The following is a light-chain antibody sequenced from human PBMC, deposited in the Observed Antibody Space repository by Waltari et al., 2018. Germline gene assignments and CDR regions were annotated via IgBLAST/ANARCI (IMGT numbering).Light chain of an antibody. J-gene: IGLJ3*02. V-gene: IGLV1-44*01. Sequence: QSVLTQPPSASGTPGQRVTISCSGSSSNIGSNTVNWYQQLPGTAPKLLIYSNNQRPSWVPDRFSGSNSGTSAPLAISGPQSEDAADYYCAAWDYSLNGPVFGGGTKLTVL. CDR2: SNN. CDR3: AAWDYSLNGPV. CDR1: SSNIGSNT.